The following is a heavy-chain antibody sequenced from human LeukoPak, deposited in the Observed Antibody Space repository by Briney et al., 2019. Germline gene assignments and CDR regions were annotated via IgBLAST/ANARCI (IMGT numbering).Heavy chain of an antibody. CDR2: IETDGKSA. V-gene: IGHV3-74*01. CDR1: GLTLSSYR. J-gene: IGHJ4*02. CDR3: ARDYQGLNY. D-gene: IGHD3-16*02. Sequence: GGSLRLSCAVSGLTLSSYRMHWVRQAPGKGLVWVSAIETDGKSATYADSVKGRFTISRDNAKNTLYLQMNSLRAEDTAVYFCARDYQGLNYLGQGTLLTVSS.